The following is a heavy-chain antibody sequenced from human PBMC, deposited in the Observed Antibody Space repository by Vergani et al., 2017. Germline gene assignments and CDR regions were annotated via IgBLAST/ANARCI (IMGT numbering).Heavy chain of an antibody. CDR3: ARHSTVEWLVKLGWIDP. CDR2: IYYSGST. D-gene: IGHD6-19*01. V-gene: IGHV4-39*01. J-gene: IGHJ5*02. CDR1: GASIRSSNYY. Sequence: QLQLQESGPGLVKPSATLYLTCSVPGASIRSSNYYWGWIRQPPGKGLEWIASIYYSGSTYYNPSLKSRVTISVDTSKNQFSLKLSSVTAAVTAVYFCARHSTVEWLVKLGWIDPWGQGILVTVSS.